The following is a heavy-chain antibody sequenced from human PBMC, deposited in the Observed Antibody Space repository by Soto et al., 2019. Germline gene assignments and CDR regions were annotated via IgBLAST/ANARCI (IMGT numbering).Heavy chain of an antibody. J-gene: IGHJ5*02. Sequence: SETLSLTCTVSGGSSSSSSYYWGWIRQPPGKGLEWIGSIYYSGSTYYNPSLKSRVTISVDTSKNQFSLKLSSVTAADTAVYYCARVSGSYQNWFDPWGQGTLVTVSS. CDR2: IYYSGST. CDR1: GGSSSSSSYY. CDR3: ARVSGSYQNWFDP. V-gene: IGHV4-39*01. D-gene: IGHD1-26*01.